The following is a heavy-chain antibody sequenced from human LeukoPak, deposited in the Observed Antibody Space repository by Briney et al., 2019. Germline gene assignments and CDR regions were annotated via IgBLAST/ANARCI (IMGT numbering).Heavy chain of an antibody. CDR2: IFYSGST. Sequence: SETLSLTCTVSGGSISTSNYYWGWIRQPPGKGLEWIGNIFYSGSTYYSPSLRSRVTISLDTSRNQFSLKLSSVTAADTAVYYCARSVRDYYDSSGYYRGKNSTYYFDYWGQGTLVTVSS. J-gene: IGHJ4*02. V-gene: IGHV4-39*07. D-gene: IGHD3-22*01. CDR3: ARSVRDYYDSSGYYRGKNSTYYFDY. CDR1: GGSISTSNYY.